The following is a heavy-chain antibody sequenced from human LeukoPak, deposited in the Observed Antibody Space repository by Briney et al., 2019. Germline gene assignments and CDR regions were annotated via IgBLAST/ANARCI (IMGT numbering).Heavy chain of an antibody. J-gene: IGHJ4*02. V-gene: IGHV3-7*01. CDR1: GFDFSDYW. CDR2: INQDGSKK. CDR3: AREIYGIDS. D-gene: IGHD4-17*01. Sequence: PGGSLRLSCVVSGFDFSDYWMSWVRQAPGKGLEWVANINQDGSKKNYVDSVKGRFTTSRDNAKNSVYLQMDSLRAGDTAVYYCAREIYGIDSWGQGTPVAVSS.